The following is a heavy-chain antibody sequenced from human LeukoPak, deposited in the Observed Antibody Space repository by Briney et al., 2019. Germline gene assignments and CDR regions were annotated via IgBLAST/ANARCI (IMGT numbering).Heavy chain of an antibody. Sequence: GGSLRLSCAASGFTFSSYAMGWVRQAPGKGLEWVSAISGSGGSTYYADSVKGRFTISRDNSKNTLYLQMNSLRAEDTAVYYCAKDRGIVVVPAALFDYWGQGTLVTVSS. CDR2: ISGSGGST. V-gene: IGHV3-23*01. CDR3: AKDRGIVVVPAALFDY. CDR1: GFTFSSYA. J-gene: IGHJ4*02. D-gene: IGHD2-2*01.